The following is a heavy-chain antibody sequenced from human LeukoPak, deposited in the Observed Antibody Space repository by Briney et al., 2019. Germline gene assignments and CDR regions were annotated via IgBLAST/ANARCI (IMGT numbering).Heavy chain of an antibody. J-gene: IGHJ6*03. CDR3: ARESSSSRYFMDV. V-gene: IGHV4-39*07. Sequence: SETLSLTCSVSGGSTRTSTSYWGWVRQPPGKGLEWIGSIHYSGSTYKNPSLKSRVTISMDTSGRQFSLKVTSLTAADSAVYFCARESSSSRYFMDVWGRGTTVTVSS. CDR2: IHYSGST. CDR1: GGSTRTSTSY. D-gene: IGHD6-6*01.